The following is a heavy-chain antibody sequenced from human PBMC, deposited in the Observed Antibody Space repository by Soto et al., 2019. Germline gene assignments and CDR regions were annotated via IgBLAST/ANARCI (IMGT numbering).Heavy chain of an antibody. Sequence: GASVKVSCKASGYTFTSYGISWVRQAPGQGLEWMGWISAYNGNTNYAQKLQGRFTMTTDTSTSTAYLELRSLRSDDTALYYCGETTMVRGVMGWFDPWGQGTLVTVSS. CDR3: GETTMVRGVMGWFDP. CDR1: GYTFTSYG. V-gene: IGHV1-18*01. J-gene: IGHJ5*02. CDR2: ISAYNGNT. D-gene: IGHD3-10*01.